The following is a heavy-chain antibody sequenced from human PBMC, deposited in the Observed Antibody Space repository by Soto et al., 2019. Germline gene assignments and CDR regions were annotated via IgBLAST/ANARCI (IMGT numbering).Heavy chain of an antibody. CDR1: GGSISSSSYY. Sequence: SETLSLTCTVSGGSISSSSYYWGWIRQPPGKGLEWIGSIYYSGSTYYNPSLKSRVTISVDTSKNQFSLKLSSVTAADTAVYYCARVGTTGTTLYYYYYYYMDVWGKGTTVTVSS. D-gene: IGHD1-1*01. CDR3: ARVGTTGTTLYYYYYYYMDV. CDR2: IYYSGST. V-gene: IGHV4-39*01. J-gene: IGHJ6*03.